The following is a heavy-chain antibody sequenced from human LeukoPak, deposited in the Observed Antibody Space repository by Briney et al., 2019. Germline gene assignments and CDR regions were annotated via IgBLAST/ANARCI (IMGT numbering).Heavy chain of an antibody. D-gene: IGHD3-3*01. CDR3: ARLGAGPTYYDFWSGYSSFYFDY. Sequence: PSETLSLTCSVPGDSISSSNYYWGWIRQPPGKGLEWIGSFYYGGSTYYNPSLKSRVTISVDTSKNQFSLKLSSVTAADTAVYYCARLGAGPTYYDFWSGYSSFYFDYWGQGTLVTVSS. CDR2: FYYGGST. J-gene: IGHJ4*02. V-gene: IGHV4-39*01. CDR1: GDSISSSNYY.